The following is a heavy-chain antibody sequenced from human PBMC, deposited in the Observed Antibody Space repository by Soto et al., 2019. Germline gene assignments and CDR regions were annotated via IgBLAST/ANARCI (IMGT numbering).Heavy chain of an antibody. J-gene: IGHJ4*02. CDR2: IYYSGST. D-gene: IGHD6-6*01. CDR1: GGSISSYY. V-gene: IGHV4-59*06. CDR3: AREGDSSSSGNDY. Sequence: SETLSLTCTVSGGSISSYYWSWIRQHPGKGLEWIGYIYYSGSTYYNPSLKSRVTISVDTSKNQFSLKLSSVTAADTAVYYCAREGDSSSSGNDYWGQGTLVTAPQ.